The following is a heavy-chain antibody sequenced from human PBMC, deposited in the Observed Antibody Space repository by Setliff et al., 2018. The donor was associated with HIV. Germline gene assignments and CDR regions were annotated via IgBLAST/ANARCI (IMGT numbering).Heavy chain of an antibody. D-gene: IGHD2-21*01. V-gene: IGHV4-59*08. CDR2: IFYTGST. J-gene: IGHJ4*02. CDR1: GGSISSYY. Sequence: SETLSLTCTVSGGSISSYYWTWLRQFPGEGLEWIGFIFYTGSTTYNPSLKSRVIISVDTSKNQFSLKLSSVTAADTAVYYCARQGSLCPDCYLDSWGQGTLVTVSS. CDR3: ARQGSLCPDCYLDS.